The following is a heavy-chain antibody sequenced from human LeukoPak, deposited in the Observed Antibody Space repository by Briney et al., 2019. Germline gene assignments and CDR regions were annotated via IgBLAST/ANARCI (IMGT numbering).Heavy chain of an antibody. CDR1: GFTFSTYS. J-gene: IGHJ4*02. D-gene: IGHD3-22*01. V-gene: IGHV3-21*04. CDR2: ISSGSSYI. CDR3: AKGHGDASGYYYFDS. Sequence: GGSLKLSCAASGFTFSTYSMNWVRQAPGKGLEWVSSISSGSSYIYYADSVKGRFTISRDNAKNSLYLQMNGLRVEDTAVYYCAKGHGDASGYYYFDSWGQGTLVTVSS.